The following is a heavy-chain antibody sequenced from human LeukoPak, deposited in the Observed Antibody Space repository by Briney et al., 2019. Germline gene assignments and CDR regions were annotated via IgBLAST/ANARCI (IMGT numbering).Heavy chain of an antibody. CDR3: ARDNPTSNYGVGTWGWFDP. Sequence: SETLSLTCAVYGGSFSGYYWSWIRQPPGKGLEWIGEINHSGSTNYNPSLKSRVTISVDTSKNQFSLKLSSVTAADTAVYYCARDNPTSNYGVGTWGWFDPWGQGTLVAVSS. J-gene: IGHJ5*02. D-gene: IGHD4-11*01. CDR2: INHSGST. CDR1: GGSFSGYY. V-gene: IGHV4-34*01.